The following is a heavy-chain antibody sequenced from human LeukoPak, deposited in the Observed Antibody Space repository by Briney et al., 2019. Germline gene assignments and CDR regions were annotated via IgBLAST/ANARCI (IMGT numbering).Heavy chain of an antibody. CDR3: AKAPYYYGSGSFSIYYFDY. D-gene: IGHD3-10*01. CDR2: ISWDGVST. CDR1: GFTFDDYT. V-gene: IGHV3-43*01. Sequence: GGSLRLSCAVSGFTFDDYTMHWVRQAPGKGLEWVSLISWDGVSTYYADSVKGRFTISRDNSKNTLYLQMNSLRVEDTAVYYCAKAPYYYGSGSFSIYYFDYWGQGTLVTVSS. J-gene: IGHJ4*02.